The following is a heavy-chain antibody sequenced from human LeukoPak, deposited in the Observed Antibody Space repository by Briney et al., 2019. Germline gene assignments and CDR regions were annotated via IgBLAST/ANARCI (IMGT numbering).Heavy chain of an antibody. J-gene: IGHJ4*02. CDR1: GYTFTSYY. Sequence: ASVKVSCKASGYTFTSYYMHWVRQAPGQGLEWMGIINPSGGSTSYAQKFQGRVTMTRDTSTSTVYMELSSLRSEDTAVYCCARNPEVYDSSGYPRYFDYWGQGTLVTVSS. D-gene: IGHD3-22*01. V-gene: IGHV1-46*03. CDR3: ARNPEVYDSSGYPRYFDY. CDR2: INPSGGST.